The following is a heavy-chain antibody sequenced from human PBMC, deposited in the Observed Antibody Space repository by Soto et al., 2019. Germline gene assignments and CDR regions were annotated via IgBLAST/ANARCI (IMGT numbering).Heavy chain of an antibody. J-gene: IGHJ6*02. CDR3: ARGHSTDCSNGVCSFFYNHQMDV. V-gene: IGHV1-2*04. D-gene: IGHD2-8*01. CDR1: GYSFTDYH. Sequence: ASVKVSCKASGYSFTDYHIHWVRQAPGQGLEWLGRINPKSGGTSTAQKFQGWVTMTRDRSISTVYMELTRLRSDDTAVYFCARGHSTDCSNGVCSFFYNHQMDVWGQGTTVTVSS. CDR2: INPKSGGT.